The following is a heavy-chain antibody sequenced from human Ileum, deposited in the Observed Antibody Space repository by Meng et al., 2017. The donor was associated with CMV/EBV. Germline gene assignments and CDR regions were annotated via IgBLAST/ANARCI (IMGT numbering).Heavy chain of an antibody. Sequence: VHLVGSGGGVVQPGAPLRVSCEASGFPLNLHWMTWVRQAPGKGLEWVAHIQKDGSDKYYADSVKGRFTISRDNAKNSVYLQMNSLRVEDTAVYFCARGHYGRDYWGQGTLVTVSS. CDR3: ARGHYGRDY. D-gene: IGHD3-16*01. J-gene: IGHJ4*02. CDR1: GFPLNLHW. CDR2: IQKDGSDK. V-gene: IGHV3-7*04.